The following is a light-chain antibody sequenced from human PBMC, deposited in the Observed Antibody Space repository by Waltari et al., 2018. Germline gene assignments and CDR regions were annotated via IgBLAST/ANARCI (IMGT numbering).Light chain of an antibody. J-gene: IGKJ1*01. CDR1: QSVSSSY. CDR3: QQHGSSPRT. CDR2: GAS. Sequence: ESVLTQSPGSLSLSPGERATLSCRASQSVSSSYLAWYQQNPGQAPRLLIYGASIRATGIPDRFCGSGSGTDFTLTLSRLEPEYFAVYYCQQHGSSPRTFGQGTKVEIK. V-gene: IGKV3-20*01.